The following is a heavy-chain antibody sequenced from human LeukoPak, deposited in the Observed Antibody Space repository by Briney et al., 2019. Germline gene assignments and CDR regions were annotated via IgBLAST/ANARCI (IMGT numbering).Heavy chain of an antibody. V-gene: IGHV3-11*01. CDR2: ISSSASTT. D-gene: IGHD2-2*01. J-gene: IGHJ4*02. CDR1: GFTFSDYY. Sequence: GGSLRLSCAASGFTFSDYYMSWIRQAPGKGLEWVSYISSSASTTYYADSVKGRFTISRDNAKNSLYLQMNSLRAEDTAVYYCAKVVPAATFDYWGQGTLVTVSS. CDR3: AKVVPAATFDY.